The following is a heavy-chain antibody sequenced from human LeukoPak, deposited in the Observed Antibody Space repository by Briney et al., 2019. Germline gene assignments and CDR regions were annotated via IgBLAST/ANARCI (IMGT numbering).Heavy chain of an antibody. Sequence: PGRSLRLSCGASGFTFRGYTMHWVRQAQGEGLQWVAVISWDGNKKFYADSVEGRFTISRDNSKNTLSLQMNSLRLEDTALYYCAREGGNSTSWGYFDYWGQGTLVTVSS. D-gene: IGHD6-13*01. J-gene: IGHJ4*02. CDR3: AREGGNSTSWGYFDY. CDR2: ISWDGNKK. V-gene: IGHV3-30*04. CDR1: GFTFRGYT.